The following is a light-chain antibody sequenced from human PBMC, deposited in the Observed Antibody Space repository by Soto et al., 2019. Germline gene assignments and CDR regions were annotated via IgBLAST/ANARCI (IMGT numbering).Light chain of an antibody. Sequence: EIEMTQSPATLSVSPGERATLSCRASQSVSSNLAWYQHKPGQAPRLLIYGASTRATGIPARFSGSGSGTEFTLTISSLQSEDFAVYYCQQYNNWPPYTFGQGTKLEIK. V-gene: IGKV3-15*01. CDR2: GAS. CDR1: QSVSSN. J-gene: IGKJ2*01. CDR3: QQYNNWPPYT.